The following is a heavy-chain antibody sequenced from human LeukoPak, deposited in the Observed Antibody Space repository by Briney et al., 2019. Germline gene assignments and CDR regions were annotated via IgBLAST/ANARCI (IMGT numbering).Heavy chain of an antibody. V-gene: IGHV3-15*01. CDR3: TTSTYYCSGGSCGY. J-gene: IGHJ4*02. CDR1: GFTFSNAW. D-gene: IGHD2-15*01. Sequence: PGGSLRLSCAASGFTFSNAWMSWVRQAPGKGLEWVGHIKSKTDGGTTDYAAPVKGRFTISRDDSKNTLYLQMNSLKTEDTAVYYYTTSTYYCSGGSCGYWGQGTLVTVSS. CDR2: IKSKTDGGTT.